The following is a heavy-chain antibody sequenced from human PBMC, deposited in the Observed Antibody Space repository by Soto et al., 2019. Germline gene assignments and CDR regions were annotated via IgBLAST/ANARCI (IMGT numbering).Heavy chain of an antibody. D-gene: IGHD6-13*01. CDR1: GYSFTNNG. Sequence: ASVKVSCKASGYSFTNNGISWVRQAPGQGLEWMGWISAYNGSTNYVKKFQGRVTMTTDTSTSTASMELRSLRSDDTAVYYCARVSYSGNWFVHSVAGPNWFDPWGQGTLVTVSS. CDR2: ISAYNGST. V-gene: IGHV1-18*01. CDR3: ARVSYSGNWFVHSVAGPNWFDP. J-gene: IGHJ5*02.